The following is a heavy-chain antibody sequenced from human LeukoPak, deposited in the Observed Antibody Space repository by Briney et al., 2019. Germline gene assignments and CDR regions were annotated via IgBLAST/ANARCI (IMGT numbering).Heavy chain of an antibody. V-gene: IGHV3-21*01. CDR2: ISSSSSYI. CDR1: GFTFSNYN. Sequence: KPGGSLRLSCAASGFTFSNYNMNWVRQAPGKGLEWVSSISSSSSYIYYADSVKGRFTISRDNTKNSLYLQMNSLRAEDTAVYYCARDSPYGTAGHWGQGTLVTVSS. CDR3: ARDSPYGTAGH. J-gene: IGHJ4*02. D-gene: IGHD2-8*02.